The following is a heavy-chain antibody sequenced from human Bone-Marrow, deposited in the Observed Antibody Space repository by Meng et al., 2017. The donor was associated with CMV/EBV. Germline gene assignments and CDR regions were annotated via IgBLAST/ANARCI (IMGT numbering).Heavy chain of an antibody. CDR1: GGTFSSYA. Sequence: SVKVSCKASGGTFSSYAISWVRQAPGQGLEWMGGIIPIFGTANYAQKFQGRVTITTDESTSTAYMELSSLRSEDTAVYYCARTLEYQLPRWRNAFVIWGQGTMVTVSS. D-gene: IGHD2-2*01. CDR3: ARTLEYQLPRWRNAFVI. J-gene: IGHJ3*02. V-gene: IGHV1-69*05. CDR2: IIPIFGTA.